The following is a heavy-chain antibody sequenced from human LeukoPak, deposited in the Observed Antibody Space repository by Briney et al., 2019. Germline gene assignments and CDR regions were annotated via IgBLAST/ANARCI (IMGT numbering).Heavy chain of an antibody. D-gene: IGHD6-19*01. CDR3: ARDLIAVAGTGDY. J-gene: IGHJ4*02. CDR1: GFTFSSYS. V-gene: IGHV3-21*01. CDR2: ISSSSSYI. Sequence: PGGSLRLSCAASGFTFSSYSMNWVRRAPGKGLEWVSSISSSSSYIYYADSVKGRFTISRDNAKNSLYLQMNSLRAEDTAVYYCARDLIAVAGTGDYWGQGTLVTVSS.